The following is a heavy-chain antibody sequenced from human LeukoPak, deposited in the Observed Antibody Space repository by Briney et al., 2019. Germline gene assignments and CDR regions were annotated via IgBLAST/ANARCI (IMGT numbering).Heavy chain of an antibody. Sequence: GASVKVSCKASGYTFTSYGISWVRQAPGQGLEWMGWLNPSNGDTNYAQKFQGRVTMTRDTSISTAYLELSSLTSDDTAVYYCARDCGFHWNCGPGYWGQGTLVTVSS. CDR3: ARDCGFHWNCGPGY. J-gene: IGHJ4*02. V-gene: IGHV1-2*02. D-gene: IGHD1-7*01. CDR2: LNPSNGDT. CDR1: GYTFTSYG.